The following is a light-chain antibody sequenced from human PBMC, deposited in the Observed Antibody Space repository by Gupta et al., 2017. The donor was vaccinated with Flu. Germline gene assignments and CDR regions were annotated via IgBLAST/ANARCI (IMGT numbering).Light chain of an antibody. Sequence: VKLTCTLSSRHSNYAIAWHQQQPEKGPRYLMKLNSDGSHSKGDGIPDRFSGSRSGAERYLTISSLQSEDEADYYCQTWGTGIRVFGGGTKLTVL. CDR2: LNSDGSH. J-gene: IGLJ2*01. CDR3: QTWGTGIRV. CDR1: SRHSNYA. V-gene: IGLV4-69*01.